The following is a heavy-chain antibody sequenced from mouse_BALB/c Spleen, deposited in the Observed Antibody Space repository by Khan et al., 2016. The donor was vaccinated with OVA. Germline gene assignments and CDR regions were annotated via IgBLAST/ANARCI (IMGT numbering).Heavy chain of an antibody. J-gene: IGHJ2*01. D-gene: IGHD1-1*01. V-gene: IGHV1S81*02. Sequence: VQLQQSGAELVKAGASVKMSCKASGYTFTSYWMHWVKQRLGQGLEWFAETNPTNGRTYYNEKFKSKATLTVYKSSSTAYMLLSGPTFEDSAVXYCARIKKIVATYFDYWGQGTTLTVSS. CDR3: ARIKKIVATYFDY. CDR1: GYTFTSYW. CDR2: TNPTNGRT.